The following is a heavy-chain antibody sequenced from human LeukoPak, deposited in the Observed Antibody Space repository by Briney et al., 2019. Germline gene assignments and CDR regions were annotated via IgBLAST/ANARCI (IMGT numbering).Heavy chain of an antibody. V-gene: IGHV4-4*02. CDR3: ARTPESEITMVRGVIINPGHFDY. Sequence: SQTLCLTCAVPGGSISSSTCCSWDRQPPTKALDWIGEIYHSGSTVYNPSLKSRVTISVDKSKSQFSLKLSSVTAADTAVYYCARTPESEITMVRGVIINPGHFDYWGQGTLVTVSS. CDR1: GGSISSSTC. D-gene: IGHD3-10*01. J-gene: IGHJ4*02. CDR2: IYHSGST.